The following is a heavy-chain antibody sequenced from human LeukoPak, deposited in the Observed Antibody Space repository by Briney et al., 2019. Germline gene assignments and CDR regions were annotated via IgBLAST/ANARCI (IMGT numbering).Heavy chain of an antibody. Sequence: ASVKVSCKASGYTFTSYGISWVRQAPGQGLEWMGWISAYNGNTNYAQKLQGRVTMTTDTSTSTAYMELRSLRSDDTAVYYCARDEQLASSPYRNQGSGYWGQGTLVTVSS. J-gene: IGHJ4*02. D-gene: IGHD6-6*01. V-gene: IGHV1-18*01. CDR2: ISAYNGNT. CDR1: GYTFTSYG. CDR3: ARDEQLASSPYRNQGSGY.